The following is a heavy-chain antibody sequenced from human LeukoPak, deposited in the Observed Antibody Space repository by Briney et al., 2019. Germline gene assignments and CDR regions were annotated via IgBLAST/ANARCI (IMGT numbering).Heavy chain of an antibody. CDR3: ARGPYSSGWYSYYYGMDV. Sequence: SETLSLTCTVSGGSISSYYWSWIRQPPGKGLEWIGYIYYSGSTNYNPSLKSRVTISVDTSKNQFSLKLSSVTAADTAVYYCARGPYSSGWYSYYYGMDVWGQGTTVTVSS. D-gene: IGHD6-19*01. CDR1: GGSISSYY. V-gene: IGHV4-59*01. CDR2: IYYSGST. J-gene: IGHJ6*02.